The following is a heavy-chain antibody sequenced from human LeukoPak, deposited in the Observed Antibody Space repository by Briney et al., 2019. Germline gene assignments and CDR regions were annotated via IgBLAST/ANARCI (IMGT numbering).Heavy chain of an antibody. CDR2: INAGNGNT. V-gene: IGHV1-3*03. CDR3: ARDDAAVAGPGAFDI. CDR1: GYTFTSYA. Sequence: ASVKVSCKASGYTFTSYAMHWVRQAPGQRLEWMGWINAGNGNTKYSQEFQGRVTITRDTSASTAYMELSSLRSEDTAVYYCARDDAAVAGPGAFDIWGQGTMVTVSS. D-gene: IGHD6-19*01. J-gene: IGHJ3*02.